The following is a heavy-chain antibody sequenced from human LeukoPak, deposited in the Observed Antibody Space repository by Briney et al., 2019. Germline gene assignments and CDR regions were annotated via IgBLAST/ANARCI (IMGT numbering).Heavy chain of an antibody. CDR2: IYYSGST. V-gene: IGHV4-61*01. D-gene: IGHD3-10*01. CDR1: GGSISSRTYY. CDR3: ARRKLLWFGELLGAFDI. J-gene: IGHJ3*02. Sequence: PSETLSLTCTVSGGSISSRTYYWSWIRQPPGKGLEWIGYIYYSGSTNYNPSLKSRVTISVDTSKNQFSLKLSSVTAADTAVYYCARRKLLWFGELLGAFDIWGQGTMVTVSS.